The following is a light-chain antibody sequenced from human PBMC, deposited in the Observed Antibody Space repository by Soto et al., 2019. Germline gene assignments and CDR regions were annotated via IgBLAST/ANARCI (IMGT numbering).Light chain of an antibody. CDR2: WAS. CDR1: QSVLYSSNNKNY. CDR3: QQYFSFPWT. V-gene: IGKV4-1*01. J-gene: IGKJ1*01. Sequence: DIVMTQSPDSLVVSLGERATINCKSSQSVLYSSNNKNYLAWYQQRPGQPPNLLIYWASTRESGVPDRFSGSGSGTDFTLTISSLQAEDVAIYYCQQYFSFPWTFGQGTKVEIK.